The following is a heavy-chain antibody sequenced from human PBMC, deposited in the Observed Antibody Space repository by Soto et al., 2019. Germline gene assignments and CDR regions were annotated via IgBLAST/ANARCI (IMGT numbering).Heavy chain of an antibody. D-gene: IGHD1-1*01. CDR1: GGIFTNNA. V-gene: IGHV1-69*01. Sequence: QVQVVQSGDEVKKPGSSVKVSCKVSGGIFTNNAISWVRQAPGQGLERLGGVIPLFDTAYYEQIFRGRLRISADGATTTAYMELSGRTSDEAGFYFCACGGHNGGYNFFRGMDVWGQGTTVTVS. J-gene: IGHJ6*02. CDR2: VIPLFDTA. CDR3: ACGGHNGGYNFFRGMDV.